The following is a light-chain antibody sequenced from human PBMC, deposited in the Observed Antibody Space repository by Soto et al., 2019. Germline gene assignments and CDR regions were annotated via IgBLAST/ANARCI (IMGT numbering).Light chain of an antibody. Sequence: EIVMTQSPGTLSVSPGERATLSCGASQSVSSNLAWYQQKPGQAPRLLIYDASTRATGIPARFSGFGSGTEFILTISSLQSEDFAVYYCQQYGSSGTFGQGTKVDIK. CDR3: QQYGSSGT. CDR2: DAS. J-gene: IGKJ1*01. V-gene: IGKV3D-15*01. CDR1: QSVSSN.